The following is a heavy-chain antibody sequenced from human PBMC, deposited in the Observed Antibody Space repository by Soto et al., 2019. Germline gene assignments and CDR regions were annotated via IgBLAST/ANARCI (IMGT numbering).Heavy chain of an antibody. CDR1: GFTFSSYA. Sequence: GGSLRLSCAASGFTFSSYAMSWVRQAPGKGLEWVSTISGSGGSTHYADSVKGRFTISRDNSKNTLYLQMNSLRAEDTAVYYCARGDYYDSSGYLSYWGQGTLVTVSS. V-gene: IGHV3-23*01. J-gene: IGHJ4*02. CDR3: ARGDYYDSSGYLSY. CDR2: ISGSGGST. D-gene: IGHD3-22*01.